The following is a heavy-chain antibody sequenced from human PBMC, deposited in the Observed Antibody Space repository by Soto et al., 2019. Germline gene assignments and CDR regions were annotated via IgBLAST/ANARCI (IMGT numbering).Heavy chain of an antibody. D-gene: IGHD6-13*01. CDR1: GFTFSSYD. J-gene: IGHJ4*02. V-gene: IGHV3-13*01. CDR2: IGTAGDT. Sequence: GGSLRLSCAASGFTFSSYDMHWVRQATGKGLEWVSAIGTAGDTYYPSSVKGRFTISRENAKNSLYLQMNSLRAGDTAVYYCARANSYSSSLDYWGQGTLVTVSS. CDR3: ARANSYSSSLDY.